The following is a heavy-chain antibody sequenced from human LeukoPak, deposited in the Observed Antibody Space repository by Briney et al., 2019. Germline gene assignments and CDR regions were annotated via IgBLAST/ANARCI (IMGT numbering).Heavy chain of an antibody. J-gene: IGHJ6*03. D-gene: IGHD2-21*01. CDR1: GGSISSYY. CDR2: IYDSGST. Sequence: SETLFLTCTVSGGSISSYYWSWIRQPPGKGLEWIGFIYDSGSTNYNPSLKSRVTISVDTSKNQFSLKLSSVTAADTAVYYCARDSPYSYYNYYMDVWGKGTTVTVSS. CDR3: ARDSPYSYYNYYMDV. V-gene: IGHV4-59*12.